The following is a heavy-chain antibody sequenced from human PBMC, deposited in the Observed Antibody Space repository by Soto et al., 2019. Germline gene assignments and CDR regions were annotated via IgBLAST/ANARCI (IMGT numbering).Heavy chain of an antibody. Sequence: EVQLLESGGGLVQPGGSLRLSCAASGFTFSSYAMSWVRQATGKGLEWVSAISGSGGNTYYADSVKGRFTISRDNSRNTLYLQMNGLRAEDTALYYCARGLGSYDGSAFYYPKGDFDYWGQGTLVTVSS. V-gene: IGHV3-23*01. D-gene: IGHD3-22*01. J-gene: IGHJ4*02. CDR1: GFTFSSYA. CDR2: ISGSGGNT. CDR3: ARGLGSYDGSAFYYPKGDFDY.